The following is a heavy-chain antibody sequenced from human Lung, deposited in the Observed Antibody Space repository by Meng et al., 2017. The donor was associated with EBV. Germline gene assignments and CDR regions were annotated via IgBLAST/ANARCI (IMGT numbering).Heavy chain of an antibody. J-gene: IGHJ5*02. V-gene: IGHV4-30-4*08. CDR3: AREYSSSSGLPGP. D-gene: IGHD6-6*01. CDR2: IYDSGST. Sequence: VPLQEAGPVLVKPSQALSLTCTVSGGSIRFGDYYWSWIRQPPGKGLEWIGYIYDSGSTSYNPSLMNRVTISVDTSRNQFSLKLTSVTAADTAVYYCAREYSSSSGLPGPWGQGTLVTVSS. CDR1: GGSIRFGDYY.